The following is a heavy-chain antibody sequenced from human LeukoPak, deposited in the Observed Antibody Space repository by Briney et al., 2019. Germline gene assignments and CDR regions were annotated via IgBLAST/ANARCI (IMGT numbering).Heavy chain of an antibody. Sequence: PSETLSLTCNVSGGSISSYYWSWIRQPPGKGLEWIGYIYYSGSTDYNPSLKSRVTISVDTSKNQFSLKVSSVTAADTAVYYCARTSYSGSYYWFDPWCQGTLVTVSS. D-gene: IGHD1-26*01. J-gene: IGHJ5*02. V-gene: IGHV4-59*08. CDR1: GGSISSYY. CDR2: IYYSGST. CDR3: ARTSYSGSYYWFDP.